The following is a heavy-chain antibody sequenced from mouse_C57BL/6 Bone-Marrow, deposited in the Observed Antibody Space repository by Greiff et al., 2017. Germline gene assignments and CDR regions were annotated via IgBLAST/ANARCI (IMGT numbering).Heavy chain of an antibody. CDR3: ARPYYYDYDGYAMDY. CDR2: IWSDGST. D-gene: IGHD2-4*01. J-gene: IGHJ4*01. CDR1: GFSLTSYG. V-gene: IGHV2-6*03. Sequence: QVQLQQSGPGLVAPSQSLSITCTVSGFSLTSYGVHWVRQPPGKGLEWLVVIWSDGSTTYNSALKSRLSISKDNSKSQVFLKMNSLQTDYTAMYYCARPYYYDYDGYAMDYWGQGTSVTVSS.